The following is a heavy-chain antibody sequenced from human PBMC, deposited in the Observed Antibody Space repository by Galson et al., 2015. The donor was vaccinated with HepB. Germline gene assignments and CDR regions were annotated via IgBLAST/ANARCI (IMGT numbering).Heavy chain of an antibody. J-gene: IGHJ4*02. CDR1: GFSLSSTKAR. V-gene: IGHV2-70*04. CDR2: IDWDDDK. CDR3: ARTMSHSDLSGYYFDY. Sequence: PALVKPTQTLTLTCSFSGFSLSSTKARISWFCQPPGKALEWLALIDWDDDKFYKSSLETRLAISKDTSKNQVVLAMTDMEPVDTGTFYCARTMSHSDLSGYYFDYWGQGILVTVSS. D-gene: IGHD3-3*01.